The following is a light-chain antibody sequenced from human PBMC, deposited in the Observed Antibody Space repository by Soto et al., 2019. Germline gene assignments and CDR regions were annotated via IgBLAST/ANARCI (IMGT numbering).Light chain of an antibody. CDR1: QDISNG. J-gene: IGKJ1*01. CDR3: QEAHGFPWM. CDR2: ATS. Sequence: IQLTQSPSSVSASVGDRVTISCRASQDISNGLAWYQQKPGKAPKPLIYATSSLQSGVPSRFSGSRSGTSFTFTISSLQAEDFPTYYCQEAHGFPWMFGQGTRV. V-gene: IGKV1-12*02.